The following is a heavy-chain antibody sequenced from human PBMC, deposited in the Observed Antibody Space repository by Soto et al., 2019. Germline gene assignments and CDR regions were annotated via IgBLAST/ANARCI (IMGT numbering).Heavy chain of an antibody. V-gene: IGHV4-59*01. Sequence: PSETLSLTCTVSGGSISSYYWSWIRQPPGKGLEWIGYIYYSGSTNYNPSLKSRVTISVDTSKNQFSLKLSSVTAADTAVYYCERDSLDSGSYPFLFDYWGQGTLVTVSS. CDR3: ERDSLDSGSYPFLFDY. J-gene: IGHJ4*02. CDR2: IYYSGST. D-gene: IGHD1-26*01. CDR1: GGSISSYY.